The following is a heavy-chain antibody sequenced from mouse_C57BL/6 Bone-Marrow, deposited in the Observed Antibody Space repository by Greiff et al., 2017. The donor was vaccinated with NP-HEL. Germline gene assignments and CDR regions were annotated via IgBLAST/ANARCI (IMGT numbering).Heavy chain of an antibody. D-gene: IGHD1-1*02. CDR1: GYTFTSYW. Sequence: VQLQQPGAELVKPGASVKLSCKASGYTFTSYWMHWVKQRPGQGLEWIGMIHPNSGSTNYNEKFKSKATLTVDKSSSTAYMQLSSLTSEDSAVYYCARSPLWRSTARWYFDVWGTGTTVTVSS. J-gene: IGHJ1*03. V-gene: IGHV1-64*01. CDR3: ARSPLWRSTARWYFDV. CDR2: IHPNSGST.